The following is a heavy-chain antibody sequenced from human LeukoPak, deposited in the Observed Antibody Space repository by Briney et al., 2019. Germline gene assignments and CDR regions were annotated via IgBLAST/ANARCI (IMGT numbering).Heavy chain of an antibody. CDR2: IYSGGST. V-gene: IGHV3-66*01. D-gene: IGHD2-15*01. Sequence: GGSLRLSCAASGFTVSNNYMSWVRQAPGKGLGWVSVIYSGGSTYYADSVKGRFTISRDNSKNSLYLQMNSLRDEDTAVYYCARDGYCSGSTCYSAYYYGMDVWGQGTTVTVSS. J-gene: IGHJ6*02. CDR3: ARDGYCSGSTCYSAYYYGMDV. CDR1: GFTVSNNY.